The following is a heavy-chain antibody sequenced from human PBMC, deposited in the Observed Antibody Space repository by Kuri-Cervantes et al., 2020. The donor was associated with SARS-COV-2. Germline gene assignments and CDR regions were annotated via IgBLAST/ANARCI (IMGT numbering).Heavy chain of an antibody. V-gene: IGHV3-21*01. CDR1: GFTFSSYA. J-gene: IGHJ6*03. CDR2: ISSSSSYI. CDR3: ARDLGTFSSGWFYMDV. Sequence: GGSLRLSCAASGFTFSSYAMHWVRQAPGKGLEWVSSISSSSSYIYYADSVKGRFTISRDNAKNSLYLQMNSLRAEDTAMYYCARDLGTFSSGWFYMDVWGKGTTVTVSS. D-gene: IGHD6-19*01.